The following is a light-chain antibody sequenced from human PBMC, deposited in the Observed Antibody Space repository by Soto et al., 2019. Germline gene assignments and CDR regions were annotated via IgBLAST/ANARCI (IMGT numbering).Light chain of an antibody. J-gene: IGLJ1*01. CDR3: SSYTSSSPLV. CDR2: EVS. V-gene: IGLV2-14*01. CDR1: SSDVGGYNY. Sequence: QSALTQPASVSGSPGQSITISCNGTSSDVGGYNYVSWYQQHPGKAPKLMIYEVSNRPSGVSNRFSGSKSGNTASLTISGLQAEDEADYYCSSYTSSSPLVFGTGTKLTVL.